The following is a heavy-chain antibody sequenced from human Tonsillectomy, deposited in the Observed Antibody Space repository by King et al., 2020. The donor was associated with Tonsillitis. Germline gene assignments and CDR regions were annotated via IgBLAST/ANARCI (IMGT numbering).Heavy chain of an antibody. V-gene: IGHV1-2*02. J-gene: IGHJ6*04. CDR1: GYTFTGYY. CDR2: INTESGGT. CDR3: ARGAPIVVVVAATSAPYYYYGLVV. Sequence: VQLVQSGAEVKEPGASVKVSCKASGYTFTGYYIHWVRQAPGQGLEWMGWINTESGGTKYAQNFQGRVTMTRETSISTAYMELTRLRSDDTAVYYCARGAPIVVVVAATSAPYYYYGLVVWGEGTTVTVSP. D-gene: IGHD2-15*01.